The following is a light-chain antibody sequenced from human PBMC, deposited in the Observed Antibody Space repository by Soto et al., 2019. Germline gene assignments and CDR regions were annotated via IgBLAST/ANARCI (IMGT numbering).Light chain of an antibody. CDR2: YDS. V-gene: IGLV3-21*04. J-gene: IGLJ1*01. CDR3: QVWDSSSDPRGV. Sequence: SYELTQPPSVSVGPGKTARITCGGNNIGSKSVHWYQQKPGQAPVLVIYYDSDRPSGIPERFSGSNSGNTATLTISRVEAGDEADYYCQVWDSSSDPRGVFGTGTKLTVL. CDR1: NIGSKS.